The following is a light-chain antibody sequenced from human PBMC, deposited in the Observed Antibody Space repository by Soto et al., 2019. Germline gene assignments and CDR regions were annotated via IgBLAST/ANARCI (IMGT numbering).Light chain of an antibody. Sequence: SYELTQPPSVSVAPGKTARITCGGNNIGSKSVNWYQQKPGQAPVLVIYYDSDRPSGIPERFSGSNSGNTATLTISRVEAGDEADYSCQVWDTSSDHPVFGGGTKLTVL. J-gene: IGLJ2*01. CDR3: QVWDTSSDHPV. CDR1: NIGSKS. V-gene: IGLV3-21*04. CDR2: YDS.